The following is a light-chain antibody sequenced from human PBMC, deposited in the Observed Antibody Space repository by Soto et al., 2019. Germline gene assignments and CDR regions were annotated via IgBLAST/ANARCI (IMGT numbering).Light chain of an antibody. V-gene: IGLV2-14*01. CDR2: DVS. CDR3: SSYISSSTYV. J-gene: IGLJ1*01. CDR1: SSDIGRYNY. Sequence: QSVLTQPASVSGSPGQSIAISCTGTSSDIGRYNYVSWYQQYPGKAPKFMIYDVSNRPSGVSNRFSGSKSGNTASLTISGLQAEDEADYYCSSYISSSTYVFGTGTKVNVL.